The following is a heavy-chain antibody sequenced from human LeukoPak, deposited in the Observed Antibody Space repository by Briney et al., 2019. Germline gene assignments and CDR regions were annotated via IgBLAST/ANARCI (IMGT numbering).Heavy chain of an antibody. CDR1: GFTFDDYA. CDR2: ISWNSGSI. Sequence: GGSLRLSCAASGFTFDDYAMHWVRQAPGKGLEWVSGISWNSGSIGYADSVKGRFTISRDNSKNTLYLQMNSLRAEDTAVYYCATMVRGVMNYFDYWGQGTLVTVSS. CDR3: ATMVRGVMNYFDY. J-gene: IGHJ4*02. V-gene: IGHV3-9*01. D-gene: IGHD3-10*01.